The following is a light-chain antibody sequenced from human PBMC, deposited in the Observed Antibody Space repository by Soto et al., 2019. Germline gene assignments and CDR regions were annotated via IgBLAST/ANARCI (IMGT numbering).Light chain of an antibody. CDR2: AAS. J-gene: IGKJ5*01. CDR1: QSISIY. CDR3: QQSYSRPIT. Sequence: DIQMTQSPFSLSASVGDRVTITCRASQSISIYLNWYQQKPGKAPKFLIYAASSLQSGVPSRFSGSGSGTDFTPTISSLQPEDFATYYCQQSYSRPITFGQGTRLEIK. V-gene: IGKV1-39*01.